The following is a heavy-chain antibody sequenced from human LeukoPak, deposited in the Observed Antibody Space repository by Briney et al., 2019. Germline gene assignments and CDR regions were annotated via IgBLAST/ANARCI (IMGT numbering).Heavy chain of an antibody. CDR1: GSTFSSYA. J-gene: IGHJ4*02. D-gene: IGHD4-17*01. Sequence: GGSLRLSCAASGSTFSSYAMHWVRQAPGKGLEWVAVISYDGSNKYYADSVKGRFTISRDNSKNTLYLQMNSLRAEDTAVYYCARDTARDYGDYSSWGQGTLVTVSS. CDR3: ARDTARDYGDYSS. CDR2: ISYDGSNK. V-gene: IGHV3-30*04.